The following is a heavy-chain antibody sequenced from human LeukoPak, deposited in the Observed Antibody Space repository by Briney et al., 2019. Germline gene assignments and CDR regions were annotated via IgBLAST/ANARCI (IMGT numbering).Heavy chain of an antibody. D-gene: IGHD7-27*01. CDR2: MSPNSGDT. V-gene: IGHV1-8*01. CDR1: GYTFTSYD. CDR3: ARGPPNWGYDY. Sequence: GASAKVSCKASGYTFTSYDFNWVREATAQRPEWMGWMSPNSGDTGYAQKFQDRVTMTRNTSISTAYMELSSLRSDDTAVYYCARGPPNWGYDYWGPGTLVTVSS. J-gene: IGHJ4*02.